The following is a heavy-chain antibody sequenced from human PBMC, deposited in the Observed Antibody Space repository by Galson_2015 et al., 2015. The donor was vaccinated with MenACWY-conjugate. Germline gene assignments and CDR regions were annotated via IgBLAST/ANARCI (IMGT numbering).Heavy chain of an antibody. J-gene: IGHJ6*03. D-gene: IGHD2-21*01. CDR3: TTHKPDSWGGLLFHFYMDV. V-gene: IGHV3-15*01. CDR2: IKSQTDGGKI. Sequence: SWVRRAPGKGLEWVGRIKSQTDGGKIDYAAPVKGRFTISRDDSENTLYLQMNSLKIEDTAVYYCTTHKPDSWGGLLFHFYMDVWGKGTTVTVSS.